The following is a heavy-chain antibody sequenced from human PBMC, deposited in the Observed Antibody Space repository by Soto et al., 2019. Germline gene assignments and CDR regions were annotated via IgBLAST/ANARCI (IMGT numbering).Heavy chain of an antibody. CDR2: IYHTGTT. CDR1: GSSIISGDYP. D-gene: IGHD3-9*01. J-gene: IGHJ6*02. CDR3: ARHSPPMYDILTGTTLDPYYGMDV. Sequence: SETLSLTFTVSGSSIISGDYPWTWIQQPPGKSLDLIGYIYHTGTTYYNMSLKSRVTISVDRSKNQFSLKLSSVTAADTAVYYCARHSPPMYDILTGTTLDPYYGMDVWGQGTTVT. V-gene: IGHV4-30-2*01.